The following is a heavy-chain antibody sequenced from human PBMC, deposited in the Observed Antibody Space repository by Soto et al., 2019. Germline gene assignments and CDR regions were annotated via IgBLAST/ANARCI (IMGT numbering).Heavy chain of an antibody. V-gene: IGHV3-9*01. Sequence: PGGSLRLSCAASGFTFDDYAMHWVRQAPGKGLEWVSGISWNSGSIGYADSVKGRFTISRDNAKNPLYLQMNSLRAEDTALYYCAKHPDGDPRRIKGDAFDIWGQGTMVTVSS. CDR1: GFTFDDYA. D-gene: IGHD4-17*01. CDR2: ISWNSGSI. CDR3: AKHPDGDPRRIKGDAFDI. J-gene: IGHJ3*02.